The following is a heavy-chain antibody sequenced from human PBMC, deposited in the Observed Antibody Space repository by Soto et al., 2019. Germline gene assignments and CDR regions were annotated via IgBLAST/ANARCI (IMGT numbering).Heavy chain of an antibody. D-gene: IGHD2-21*01. CDR2: ISGSGGGT. CDR1: GFTFSTFA. CDR3: AKATAAAFTTQIVLGHYFYGMDV. Sequence: GGSLRLSCAASGFTFSTFAMNWVRQAPGKGLEWVSTISGSGGGTYSGDSVKGRFTISRDNSKNTLYLQMNSLRAGDTAVYYCAKATAAAFTTQIVLGHYFYGMDVWGQGTTVTVSS. J-gene: IGHJ6*02. V-gene: IGHV3-23*01.